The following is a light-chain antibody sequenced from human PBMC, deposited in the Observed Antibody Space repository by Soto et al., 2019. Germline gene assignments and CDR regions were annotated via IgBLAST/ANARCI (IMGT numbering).Light chain of an antibody. J-gene: IGKJ1*01. CDR2: GAS. Sequence: EIVLTQSPGTLSLSPGERATLSCRASQSVSSSYLAWYQQKPGQAPRLLIYGASSRATGIPDRFSGSGSGTDFTLTISRLAPEDCAVYYCQQYGSSPVTFGQGTKVEIK. CDR3: QQYGSSPVT. V-gene: IGKV3-20*01. CDR1: QSVSSSY.